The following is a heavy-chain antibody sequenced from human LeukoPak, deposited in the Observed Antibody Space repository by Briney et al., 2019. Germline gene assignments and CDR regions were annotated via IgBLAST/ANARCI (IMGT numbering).Heavy chain of an antibody. CDR1: GFTFSSYT. D-gene: IGHD3-16*01. V-gene: IGHV3-21*01. CDR2: IGGGGTFI. CDR3: ARVYGESRDY. Sequence: GGSLRLSCAASGFTFSSYTMNWVRQAPGKGLEWVSSIGGGGTFIFYADSLRGRFTISRDDAKNSLYLELNSLRADDTAVYYCARVYGESRDYWGQGTLVTVSS. J-gene: IGHJ4*02.